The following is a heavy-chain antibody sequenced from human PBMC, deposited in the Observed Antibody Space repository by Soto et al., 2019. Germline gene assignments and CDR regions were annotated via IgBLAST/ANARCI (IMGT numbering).Heavy chain of an antibody. CDR3: ARVGYSSGWFEDYYYYGMDV. CDR1: GFTFSSYA. Sequence: GGSLRLSCAASGFTFSSYAMHWVRQAPGKGLEYVSAISSKGGSTYYANSVKGRFTISRDNSKNTLYFQMGSLRAEDMAVYYCARVGYSSGWFEDYYYYGMDVWGQGTTVTVSS. V-gene: IGHV3-64*01. J-gene: IGHJ6*02. CDR2: ISSKGGST. D-gene: IGHD6-19*01.